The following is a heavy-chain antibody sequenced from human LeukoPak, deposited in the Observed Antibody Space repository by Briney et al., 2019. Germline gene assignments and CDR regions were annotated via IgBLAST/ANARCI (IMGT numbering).Heavy chain of an antibody. V-gene: IGHV4-34*01. CDR1: GGSFSGYY. J-gene: IGHJ4*02. Sequence: TPSETLSLTCAVHGGSFSGYYWTWLRQSPGKGLEWLGEINHSGSTNYNPSLKSRVTISVDTYNNQFSLKLSSVTAADTAVYYCARGPTIDYDILTGYYYFDCWGQGTLVTVSS. D-gene: IGHD3-9*01. CDR3: ARGPTIDYDILTGYYYFDC. CDR2: INHSGST.